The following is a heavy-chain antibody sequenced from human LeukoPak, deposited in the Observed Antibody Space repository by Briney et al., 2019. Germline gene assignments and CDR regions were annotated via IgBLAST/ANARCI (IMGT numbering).Heavy chain of an antibody. V-gene: IGHV3-23*01. J-gene: IGHJ4*02. CDR1: GFTFSSYA. Sequence: QSGGSLRLSCAASGFTFSSYAMSWVRQAPGKGLEWVSAISGSGGSTYYADSVKGRFTISRDNSKNTLYLQMNSLRAEDTAVYYXAKSSYSSSWYFLVWGQGTLVTVSS. D-gene: IGHD6-13*01. CDR2: ISGSGGST. CDR3: AKSSYSSSWYFLV.